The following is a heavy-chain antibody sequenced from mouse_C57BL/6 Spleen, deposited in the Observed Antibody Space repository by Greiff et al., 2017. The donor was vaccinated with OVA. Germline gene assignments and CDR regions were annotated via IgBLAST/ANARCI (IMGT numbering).Heavy chain of an antibody. V-gene: IGHV1-82*01. CDR2: IYPGDGDT. CDR1: GYAFSSSW. D-gene: IGHD1-2*01. CDR3: ARAGTTAPMDY. Sequence: VQLQQSGPELVKPGASVKISCKASGYAFSSSWMNWVKQRPGKGLEWIGRIYPGDGDTNYNGKFKGKATLTADKSSSTAYMQLSSLTSEDSAVYFCARAGTTAPMDYWGQGTSVTVSS. J-gene: IGHJ4*01.